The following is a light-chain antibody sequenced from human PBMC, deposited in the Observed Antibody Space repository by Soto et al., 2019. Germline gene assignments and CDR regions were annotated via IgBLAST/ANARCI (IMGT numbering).Light chain of an antibody. CDR3: LQHNSYPLS. Sequence: DIQMTQSPSAMSASVGDRVPITCRASQGISHYLAWFQQRPGQVPKRLIYGASTLQSGVPSRFSGSGSGTEFTLTISSLQPEDFGTYYCLQHNSYPLSFGGGTKVDIK. J-gene: IGKJ4*01. CDR2: GAS. V-gene: IGKV1-17*03. CDR1: QGISHY.